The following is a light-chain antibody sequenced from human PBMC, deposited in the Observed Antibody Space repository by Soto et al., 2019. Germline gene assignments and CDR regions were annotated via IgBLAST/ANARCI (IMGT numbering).Light chain of an antibody. CDR1: QSVNSD. V-gene: IGKV3-15*01. CDR2: GAS. Sequence: EIVLTQSPATLSVSPGERATLSCRASQSVNSDLAWYQHKPGQAPRLLIYGASTGATGVPARFSGSGSGTEFTLTISSLQSEDFAVYYCQQYSNWPPYTFGQGTKLEIK. J-gene: IGKJ2*01. CDR3: QQYSNWPPYT.